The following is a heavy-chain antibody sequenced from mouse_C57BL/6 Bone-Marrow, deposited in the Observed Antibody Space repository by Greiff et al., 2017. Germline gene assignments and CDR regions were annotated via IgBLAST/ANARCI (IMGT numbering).Heavy chain of an antibody. CDR1: GFTFSSYA. CDR2: ISDGGSYT. Sequence: EVMLVESGGGLVKPGGSLKLSCAASGFTFSSYAMSWVRQTPEKRLEWVATISDGGSYTYYPDNVKGRFTISRDNAKNNLYLQMSHLKSEDTAMYDCARDRVYWYFDVWGTGTTVTVSS. CDR3: ARDRVYWYFDV. V-gene: IGHV5-4*01. J-gene: IGHJ1*03.